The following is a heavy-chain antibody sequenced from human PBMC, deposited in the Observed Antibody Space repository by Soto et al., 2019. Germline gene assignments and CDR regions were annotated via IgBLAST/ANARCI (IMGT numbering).Heavy chain of an antibody. CDR1: GYVFTGYY. CDR2: INCRSGGT. J-gene: IGHJ4*02. CDR3: MRGASARDSSGYPYYFDT. V-gene: IGHV1-2*02. Sequence: ASVKVSCKTSGYVFTGYYLRWVRQAPGQGLEWMGWINCRSGGTTYTQKFQGRVTLTMDTSTSTAYMELSSLISDDTALYYCMRGASARDSSGYPYYFDTWGQGTLVTVSS. D-gene: IGHD3-22*01.